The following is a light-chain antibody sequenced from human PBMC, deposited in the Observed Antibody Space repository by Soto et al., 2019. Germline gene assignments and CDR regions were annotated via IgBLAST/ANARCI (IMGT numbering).Light chain of an antibody. CDR2: LGS. CDR3: MQALQTPRT. Sequence: DIVMTQSPLSLPVTPGEPASISCRSSQSLLHSNGYNYLLWYLQKPGQSPHLLIYLGSYRASGVPDRFSGSGSGSEFTLKISRVEAEDVGVYYCMQALQTPRTFGLGTKVDI. V-gene: IGKV2-28*01. CDR1: QSLLHSNGYNY. J-gene: IGKJ1*01.